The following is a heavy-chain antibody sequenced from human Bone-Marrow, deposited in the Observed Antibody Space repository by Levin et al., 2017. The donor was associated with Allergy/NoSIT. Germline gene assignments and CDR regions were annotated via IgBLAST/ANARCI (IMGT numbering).Heavy chain of an antibody. V-gene: IGHV4-30-2*01. CDR2: IYHSGST. CDR3: ARASYYYDSSGQGDDAFDI. CDR1: GGSISSGGYS. D-gene: IGHD3-22*01. Sequence: SQTLSLTCAVSGGSISSGGYSWSWIRQPPGKGLEWIGYIYHSGSTYYNPSLKSRVTISVDRSKNQFSLKLSSVTAADTAVYYCARASYYYDSSGQGDDAFDIWGQGTMVTVSS. J-gene: IGHJ3*02.